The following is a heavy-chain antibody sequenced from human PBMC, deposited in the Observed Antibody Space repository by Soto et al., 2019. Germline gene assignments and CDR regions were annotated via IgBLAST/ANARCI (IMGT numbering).Heavy chain of an antibody. CDR2: ISGSDGKT. V-gene: IGHV3-23*01. D-gene: IGHD3-3*01. J-gene: IGHJ4*02. CDR1: GFSFSSYA. CDR3: GRWSYLDY. Sequence: XGSLRPSFPASGFSFSSYAMTWVRQAPGKGLDWVSTISGSDGKTFYADSVKCRFSISRDTSKNTLYLQMNSLRADETAVYYCGRWSYLDYWGQGTRVTVSS.